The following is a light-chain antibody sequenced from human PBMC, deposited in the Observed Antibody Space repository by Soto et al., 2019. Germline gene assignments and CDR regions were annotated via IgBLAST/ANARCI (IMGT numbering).Light chain of an antibody. CDR2: KAS. V-gene: IGKV1-5*03. Sequence: DIQMTQSPSTLSASGGDRVTVTCLAIESINRSLAWYQQRAGKAPKLLIYKASTLESGVPSRFRGSGSGTEFTLTISSLQPEDLASYYCQHYKTYPWTFGQGTKVDIK. CDR3: QHYKTYPWT. J-gene: IGKJ1*01. CDR1: ESINRS.